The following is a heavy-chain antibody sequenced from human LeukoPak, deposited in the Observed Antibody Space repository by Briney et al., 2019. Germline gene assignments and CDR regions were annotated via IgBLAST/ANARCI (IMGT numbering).Heavy chain of an antibody. J-gene: IGHJ4*02. CDR2: ISAYNGNT. D-gene: IGHD1-26*01. V-gene: IGHV1-18*04. CDR1: GYTFTGYY. CDR3: ARRRVNSGSYCFDY. Sequence: GASVKVSCKASGYTFTGYYMHWVRQVPGQGLEWMGWISAYNGNTNYAQKLQGRVTMTTDTSTSTAYMELRSLRSDDTAVYYCARRRVNSGSYCFDYWGQGTLVTVSS.